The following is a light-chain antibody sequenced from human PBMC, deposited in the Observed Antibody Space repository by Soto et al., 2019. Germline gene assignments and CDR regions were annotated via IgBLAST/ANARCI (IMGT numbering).Light chain of an antibody. V-gene: IGKV3-20*01. J-gene: IGKJ4*01. CDR1: QSDTNAY. CDR2: GAS. Sequence: EMVVTQSPGTLSLSPGERATLSCRASQSDTNAYLTWYQQKPGQAPRLLIYGASTRATRIPDRFSVSGSGTDFTLTISRVEPEDVAEYYCHYYGCPFGGGTKIEIK. CDR3: HYYGCP.